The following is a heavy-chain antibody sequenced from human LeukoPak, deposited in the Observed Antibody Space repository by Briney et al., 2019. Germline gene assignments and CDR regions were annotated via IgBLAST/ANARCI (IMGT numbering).Heavy chain of an antibody. V-gene: IGHV1-2*02. CDR1: GYTFTGYY. CDR3: ARWKDCSGGSCYHYFDY. D-gene: IGHD2-15*01. CDR2: INPNSGGT. Sequence: GASVKVSCKASGYTFTGYYMHWVRQAPGQGLEWMGWINPNSGGTNYAQKLQGRVTMTRDTSISTAYMELSRLRSDDTAVYYCARWKDCSGGSCYHYFDYWGQGTLVTVSS. J-gene: IGHJ4*02.